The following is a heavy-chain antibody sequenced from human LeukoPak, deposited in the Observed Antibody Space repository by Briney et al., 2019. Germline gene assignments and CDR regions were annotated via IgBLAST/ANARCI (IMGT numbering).Heavy chain of an antibody. CDR2: INPYNDIT. Sequence: ASVKVSCKASGYTFTSYAMNWVRQAPGQGLEWMGWINPYNDITDYAQTFKGRVTMTTDTSTSTAYMELRSLRSDDTAVYYCARLFGELLLPSDHFYYMDVWGKGTAVTVSS. V-gene: IGHV1-18*01. J-gene: IGHJ6*03. CDR3: ARLFGELLLPSDHFYYMDV. D-gene: IGHD3-10*02. CDR1: GYTFTSYA.